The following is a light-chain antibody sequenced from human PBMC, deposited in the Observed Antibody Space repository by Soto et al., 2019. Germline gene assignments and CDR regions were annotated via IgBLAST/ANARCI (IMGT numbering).Light chain of an antibody. CDR3: QQYYSYPPWT. CDR2: AAS. Sequence: RVMTQSTDTLSVSPGERATLSCRASETVRSNLAWYQQKPGQAPRPLIYAASTRATGIPARFIGNGSGTEFTLTISCLQSEDFATYYGQQYYSYPPWTFGQGTKVEIK. J-gene: IGKJ1*01. V-gene: IGKV3D-15*01. CDR1: ETVRSN.